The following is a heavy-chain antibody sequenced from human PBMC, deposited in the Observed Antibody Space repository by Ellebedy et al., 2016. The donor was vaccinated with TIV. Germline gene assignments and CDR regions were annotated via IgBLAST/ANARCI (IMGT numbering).Heavy chain of an antibody. CDR3: ARDIFDWLSDAFDI. J-gene: IGHJ3*02. CDR1: GFTFSSYS. V-gene: IGHV3-48*04. D-gene: IGHD3-9*01. Sequence: GESLKISXAASGFTFSSYSMNWVRQAPGKGLEWVSYISSSSSTIYYADSVKGRFTISRDNAKNSLYLQMNSLRAEDTAVYYCARDIFDWLSDAFDIWGQGTMVTVSS. CDR2: ISSSSSTI.